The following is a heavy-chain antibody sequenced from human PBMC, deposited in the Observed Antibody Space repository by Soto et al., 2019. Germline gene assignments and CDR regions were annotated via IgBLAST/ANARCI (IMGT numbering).Heavy chain of an antibody. CDR3: ARPAEGGYNYGY. CDR2: INAGNGNT. CDR1: GYTFTSYA. Sequence: QVQLVQSGAEVKKPGASVKVSCKASGYTFTSYAMHWVRQAPGQRLEWMGWINAGNGNTKYSQKFQGRVTITRDTSASTADMELSSLRSEDRAVYYCARPAEGGYNYGYWGQGTLLTVSS. D-gene: IGHD5-12*01. V-gene: IGHV1-3*01. J-gene: IGHJ4*02.